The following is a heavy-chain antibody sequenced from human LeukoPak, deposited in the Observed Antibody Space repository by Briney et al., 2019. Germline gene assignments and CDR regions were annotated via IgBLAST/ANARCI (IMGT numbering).Heavy chain of an antibody. CDR1: GGSFSGYY. V-gene: IGHV4-34*01. Sequence: SETLSLTCAVYGGSFSGYYWSWIRQPPGKGPEWIGEINHSGSANYNPSLKSRVTISVDTSKNQFSLKLSSVTAADTAVYHCARGIRWELHRWGQGTLVTVSS. D-gene: IGHD1-26*01. CDR2: INHSGSA. CDR3: ARGIRWELHR. J-gene: IGHJ4*02.